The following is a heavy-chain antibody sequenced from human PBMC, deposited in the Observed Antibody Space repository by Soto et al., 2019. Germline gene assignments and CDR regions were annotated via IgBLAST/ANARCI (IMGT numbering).Heavy chain of an antibody. CDR1: GGTFSSYA. CDR3: ARLKGGVVKNNWFDP. J-gene: IGHJ5*02. D-gene: IGHD3-22*01. Sequence: SVKVSCKASGGTFSSYAISWVRQAPGQGLEWMGGIIPIFGTANYAQKFQGRVTITADESTSTAYMELSSLRSEDTAVYYCARLKGGVVKNNWFDPWGQGTLVTVSS. CDR2: IIPIFGTA. V-gene: IGHV1-69*13.